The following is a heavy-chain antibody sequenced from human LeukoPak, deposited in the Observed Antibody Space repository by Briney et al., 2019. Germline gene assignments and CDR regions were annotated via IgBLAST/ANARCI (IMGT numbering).Heavy chain of an antibody. CDR3: ASLSMDRDIVVVPAAQFDY. V-gene: IGHV4-39*01. CDR2: IYYSGST. D-gene: IGHD2-2*01. CDR1: GGSISSSSYY. Sequence: PSETLSLTCTVSGGSISSSSYYWGWIRQPPGQGLEWIRSIYYSGSTYYNPSLKSRVTISVDTSKNQFSLKLSSVTAADTAVYYCASLSMDRDIVVVPAAQFDYWGQGTLVTVSS. J-gene: IGHJ4*02.